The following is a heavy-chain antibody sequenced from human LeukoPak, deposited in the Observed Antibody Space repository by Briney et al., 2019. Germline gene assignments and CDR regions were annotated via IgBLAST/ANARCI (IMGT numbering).Heavy chain of an antibody. D-gene: IGHD1-26*01. J-gene: IGHJ6*02. V-gene: IGHV1-2*04. CDR2: INRNSGGT. CDR3: ARGPWELLGGYYYYYGMDV. Sequence: ASVKVSCKAFGYTFTGYYMHWVRQAPGQGLEWTGWINRNSGGTNYAQKFQGWVTMTRDTSISTAYTELSMPRSDDTAVYYCARGPWELLGGYYYYYGMDVWGQGTTVTVSS. CDR1: GYTFTGYY.